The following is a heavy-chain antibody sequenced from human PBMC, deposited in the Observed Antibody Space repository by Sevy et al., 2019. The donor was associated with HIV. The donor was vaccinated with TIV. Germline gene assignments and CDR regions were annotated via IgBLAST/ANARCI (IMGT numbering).Heavy chain of an antibody. Sequence: GGSLRLSCAASGFTFSDYYMSWIRQAPGKGLEWVSYISSSSSYTNYADSVKGRFTISRDNAKNSLYLQMNSLRAEDTAVYYCARAFGFTMVQGWGSDYWGQGTLVTVSS. CDR2: ISSSSSYT. CDR1: GFTFSDYY. V-gene: IGHV3-11*06. D-gene: IGHD3-10*01. J-gene: IGHJ4*02. CDR3: ARAFGFTMVQGWGSDY.